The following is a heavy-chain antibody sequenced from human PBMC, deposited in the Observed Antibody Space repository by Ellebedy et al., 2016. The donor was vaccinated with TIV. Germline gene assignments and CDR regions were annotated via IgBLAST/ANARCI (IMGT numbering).Heavy chain of an antibody. V-gene: IGHV5-51*01. CDR1: GYSFSNYW. J-gene: IGHJ5*01. Sequence: GESLKISXKDSGYSFSNYWIGWVRLMLGKGLEWMGIIHLTDSHTKYSPSIQGQVTISADSSINTAYLQWSSLKASDTAMYYCAGAVDGTYFFDSWGQGTLVTVSS. CDR3: AGAVDGTYFFDS. CDR2: IHLTDSHT. D-gene: IGHD6-13*01.